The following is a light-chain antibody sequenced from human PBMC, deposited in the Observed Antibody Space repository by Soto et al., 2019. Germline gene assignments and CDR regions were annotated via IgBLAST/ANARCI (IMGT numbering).Light chain of an antibody. CDR2: GES. J-gene: IGKJ5*01. Sequence: TLSRVTLSLSPGERGSLSCRASQTVSSNYLAWCQQRTGQAPRLLIYGESTRAAGIPDRLSGSGSGTDLTLTITRLEPEDSAVYLCQKYTGPPTTXGQGTRLEI. CDR3: QKYTGPPTT. V-gene: IGKV3-20*01. CDR1: QTVSSNY.